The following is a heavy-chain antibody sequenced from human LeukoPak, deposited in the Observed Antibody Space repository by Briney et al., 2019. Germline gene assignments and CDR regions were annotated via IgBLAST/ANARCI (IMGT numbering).Heavy chain of an antibody. Sequence: KVSCKASGYTFTGYYMHWVRQASGKGLEWVGRIRSKANSYATAYAASVKGRFTISRDDSKNTAYLQMNSLKTEDTAVYYCTRTTGYSSSWNFDYWGQGTLVTVSS. CDR3: TRTTGYSSSWNFDY. J-gene: IGHJ4*02. CDR1: GYTFTGYY. D-gene: IGHD6-13*01. CDR2: IRSKANSYAT. V-gene: IGHV3-73*01.